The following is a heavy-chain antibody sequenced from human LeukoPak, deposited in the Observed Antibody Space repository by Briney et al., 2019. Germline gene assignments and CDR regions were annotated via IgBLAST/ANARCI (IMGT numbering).Heavy chain of an antibody. CDR2: ISSSSSYI. CDR1: GFTFSSYS. V-gene: IGHV3-21*01. J-gene: IGHJ4*02. D-gene: IGHD6-13*01. Sequence: GGSLRLSCAASGFTFSSYSMNWVRQAPGKGLEWVSSISSSSSYIYYADSVKGRFTISRDNAKNSLYLQMNSLRAEDTAVYYCAREDVAAAGNPCDYWGQGALVTVSS. CDR3: AREDVAAAGNPCDY.